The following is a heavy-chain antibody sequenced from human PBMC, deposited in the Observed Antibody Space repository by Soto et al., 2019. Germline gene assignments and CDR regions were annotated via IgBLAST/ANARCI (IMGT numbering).Heavy chain of an antibody. CDR3: ARDPQAYCGGDCSSHFDF. CDR2: IIPIFCKA. V-gene: IGHV1-69*13. D-gene: IGHD2-21*02. CDR1: GGTFSSYA. Sequence: GASVKVSCKASGGTFSSYAISWLRQAPGQGLEWMGGIIPIFCKANYTQKFQGRVTITADESTSTAYMELSSLRAEDTAVYYCARDPQAYCGGDCSSHFDFWGQGTPVTVSS. J-gene: IGHJ4*02.